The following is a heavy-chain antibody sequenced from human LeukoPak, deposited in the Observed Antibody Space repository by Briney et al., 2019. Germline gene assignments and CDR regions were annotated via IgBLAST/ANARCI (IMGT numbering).Heavy chain of an antibody. CDR3: ARDRERFLEWFRATRYYYYYYGMDV. V-gene: IGHV1-2*02. J-gene: IGHJ6*02. D-gene: IGHD3-3*01. CDR2: INPNSGGT. Sequence: ASVKVSCKASGYTFTGYYMHWVRQAPGQGLEWMGWINPNSGGTNYAQKFQGRVTMTRDTSISTAYMELSRLRSDDTAVYYCARDRERFLEWFRATRYYYYYYGMDVWGQGTTVTVSS. CDR1: GYTFTGYY.